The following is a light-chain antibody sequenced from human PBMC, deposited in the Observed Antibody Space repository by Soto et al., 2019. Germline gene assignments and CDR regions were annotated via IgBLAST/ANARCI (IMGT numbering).Light chain of an antibody. Sequence: QTVVTQPPSASGTPGQTVTISCSGSSANIGINTVNWYQQVPGTAPKLLIYSNSQRPLGVPDRFSGSKSGTSASLAISGLQSEDESDYYCAVWDDSLNGPVFGGGTKVTVL. CDR2: SNS. V-gene: IGLV1-44*01. CDR3: AVWDDSLNGPV. J-gene: IGLJ2*01. CDR1: SANIGINT.